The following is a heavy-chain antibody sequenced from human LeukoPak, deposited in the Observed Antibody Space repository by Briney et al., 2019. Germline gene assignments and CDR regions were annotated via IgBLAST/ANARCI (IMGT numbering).Heavy chain of an antibody. J-gene: IGHJ4*02. CDR3: ARVAHYYDGSGYQYYFDY. D-gene: IGHD3-22*01. Sequence: SETLSLTCTVSGGSISSSSYYWGWIRQPPGKGLEWIGSIYYSGSTYYNPSLKSRVTISVDTSKNQFSLKLSSVTAADTAVYYCARVAHYYDGSGYQYYFDYWGQGTLVTVSS. V-gene: IGHV4-39*07. CDR1: GGSISSSSYY. CDR2: IYYSGST.